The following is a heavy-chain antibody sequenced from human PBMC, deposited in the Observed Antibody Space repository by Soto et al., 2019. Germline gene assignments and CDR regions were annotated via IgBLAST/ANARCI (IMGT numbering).Heavy chain of an antibody. J-gene: IGHJ6*02. CDR3: ARDLGKTGTPRYYYGMDV. Sequence: SETLSLTCTVSGGSISSYYWSWIRQPPGKGLEWIGYIYYSGSTNYNPSLKSRVTISVDTSKNQFSLKLSSVAAADTAVYYCARDLGKTGTPRYYYGMDVWGQGTTVTVSS. CDR2: IYYSGST. V-gene: IGHV4-59*01. CDR1: GGSISSYY. D-gene: IGHD1-7*01.